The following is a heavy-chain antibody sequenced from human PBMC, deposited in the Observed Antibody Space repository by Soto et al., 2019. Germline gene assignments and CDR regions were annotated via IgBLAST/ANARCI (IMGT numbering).Heavy chain of an antibody. Sequence: SETLSLTCSVSGGSVSSGDYYWSWVRQPPGKGLECIGSIYYRGYTNYNPSLKSRVTISIDTSTNQFSLKLSSVTAEDTAVYYCAKDFERSFGSLYFDYWGQGTLVTVSS. CDR2: IYYRGYT. J-gene: IGHJ4*02. V-gene: IGHV4-61*08. CDR1: GGSVSSGDYY. CDR3: AKDFERSFGSLYFDY. D-gene: IGHD1-26*01.